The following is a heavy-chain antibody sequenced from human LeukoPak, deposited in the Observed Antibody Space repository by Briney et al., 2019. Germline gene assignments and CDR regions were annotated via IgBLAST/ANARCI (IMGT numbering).Heavy chain of an antibody. CDR2: TYYRSKWYT. Sequence: SQTLSLTCAISGDSVSSNSAAWNWIRQSPSRGLEWQGRTYYRSKWYTYYAASVKSRIAINRDTSKNQFSLQLNSVTPEDTAVYYCARSTGPIDYWGQGTLVTVSS. J-gene: IGHJ4*02. V-gene: IGHV6-1*01. CDR1: GDSVSSNSAA. D-gene: IGHD1-1*01. CDR3: ARSTGPIDY.